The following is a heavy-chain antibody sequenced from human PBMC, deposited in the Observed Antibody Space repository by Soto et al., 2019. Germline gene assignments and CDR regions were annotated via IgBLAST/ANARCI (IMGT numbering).Heavy chain of an antibody. J-gene: IGHJ6*03. CDR3: ARGLSTFYYYYYMYV. CDR1: GGSISSGSYY. D-gene: IGHD3-16*01. Sequence: SETLSLTCTVSGGSISSGSYYWGWIRQQPGKGLEWIGSIYYSGSTYYNPSLKSRVTISVDTSKNQFSLKLSSVTAADTAVYYCARGLSTFYYYYYMYVWGKGTTVTVSS. CDR2: IYYSGST. V-gene: IGHV4-39*07.